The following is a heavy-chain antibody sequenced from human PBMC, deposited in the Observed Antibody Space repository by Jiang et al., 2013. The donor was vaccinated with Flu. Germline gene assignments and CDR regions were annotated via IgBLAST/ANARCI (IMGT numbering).Heavy chain of an antibody. CDR3: ARVLQYCTSNNCYFGP. J-gene: IGHJ5*02. D-gene: IGHD2-2*01. CDR2: SIIVGVI. V-gene: IGHV4-4*02. Sequence: KPSETLSLTCAVSGVPSAVLIGGIGSARPQGRGWSGLRKSIIVGVINYSSSLKSRVTIAVDESKNQFSLKLTSVTAADTAVYYCARVLQYCTSNNCYFGPWGQGALVTVSS. CDR1: GVPSAVLIG.